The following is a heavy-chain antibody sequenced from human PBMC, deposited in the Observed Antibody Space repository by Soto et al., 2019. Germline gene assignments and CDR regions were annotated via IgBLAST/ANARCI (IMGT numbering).Heavy chain of an antibody. CDR3: AQFVDDWTDGFFDY. Sequence: QVQLVESGGGVVQPGRSLRLSCAASGFTFSTYGMHWVRQAPGKGLEWVAVISYDGNNKYYADSVKGRFTISRDNSKNALYLQMSSLIAEDTAVYYWAQFVDDWTDGFFDYWGQGTLVTVSS. D-gene: IGHD1-1*01. CDR1: GFTFSTYG. J-gene: IGHJ4*02. V-gene: IGHV3-30*18. CDR2: ISYDGNNK.